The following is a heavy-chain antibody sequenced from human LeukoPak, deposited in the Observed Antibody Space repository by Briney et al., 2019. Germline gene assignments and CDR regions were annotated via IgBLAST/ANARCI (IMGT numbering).Heavy chain of an antibody. CDR1: GGSISSGDYY. D-gene: IGHD2-2*01. J-gene: IGHJ4*02. V-gene: IGHV4-30-4*08. CDR2: IYYSGST. CDR3: ARGFRYCSSTSCYPYFDY. Sequence: PSETLSLTCTVSGGSISSGDYYWSWIRQPPGKGLEWIGYIYYSGSTYYNPSLKSRATISVDTSKNQFSLELSSVTAADTAVYYCARGFRYCSSTSCYPYFDYWGQGTLVTVSS.